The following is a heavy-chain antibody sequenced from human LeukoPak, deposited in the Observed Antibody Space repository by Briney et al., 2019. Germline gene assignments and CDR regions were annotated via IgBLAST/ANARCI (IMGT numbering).Heavy chain of an antibody. CDR3: ARYGDSGSNFDY. CDR2: ISPNSGGT. D-gene: IGHD4-17*01. J-gene: IGHJ4*02. Sequence: ASVKVSCKASGYTFINYYIHWVRQAPGQGLEWMGWISPNSGGTKYAQKFEGRVTMTRDTSISTAYMDLSRLTSDDTAVYYCARYGDSGSNFDYWGQGALVTVSS. CDR1: GYTFINYY. V-gene: IGHV1-2*02.